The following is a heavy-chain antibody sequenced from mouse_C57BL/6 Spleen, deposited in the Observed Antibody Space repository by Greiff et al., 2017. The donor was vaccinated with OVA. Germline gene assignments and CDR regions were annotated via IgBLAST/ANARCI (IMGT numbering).Heavy chain of an antibody. D-gene: IGHD2-3*01. CDR3: TGGGYSFAY. J-gene: IGHJ3*01. V-gene: IGHV6-3*01. Sequence: EVKLVESGGGLVQPGGSMKLSCVASGFTFSNYWMNWVRQSPEKGLEWVAQIRLKSDNYATHYAESVKGRFTISRDDSKSSVYLQMNNLRAEDTGIYYCTGGGYSFAYWGQGTLVTVSA. CDR2: IRLKSDNYAT. CDR1: GFTFSNYW.